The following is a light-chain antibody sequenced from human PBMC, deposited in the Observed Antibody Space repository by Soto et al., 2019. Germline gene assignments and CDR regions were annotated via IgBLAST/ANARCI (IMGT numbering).Light chain of an antibody. CDR1: QSVPRNY. J-gene: IGKJ5*01. CDR2: GAS. V-gene: IGKV3-20*01. Sequence: EIVLTQSPGTLSLSPGERATLSCRASQSVPRNYLAWYQQKPGQAPRLLIYGASSRATGIPDRFSGSGSGTDFTLTISRLEPEDFAVFYCQQYGVSITFGQGTRLEI. CDR3: QQYGVSIT.